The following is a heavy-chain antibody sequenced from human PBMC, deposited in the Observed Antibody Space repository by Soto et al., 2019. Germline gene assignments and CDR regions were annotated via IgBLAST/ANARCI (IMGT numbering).Heavy chain of an antibody. J-gene: IGHJ4*02. CDR1: GGSISSYY. CDR3: VRRRLQEGTFDY. V-gene: IGHV4-59*08. CDR2: IYYSGST. D-gene: IGHD4-4*01. Sequence: SETLSLTCTVSGGSISSYYWSWIRQPPGKGLEWIGYIYYSGSTNYNPSLKSRVTISVDTSKNQFSLKLSSVTAADTAVYYCVRRRLQEGTFDYWGQGTLVTVSS.